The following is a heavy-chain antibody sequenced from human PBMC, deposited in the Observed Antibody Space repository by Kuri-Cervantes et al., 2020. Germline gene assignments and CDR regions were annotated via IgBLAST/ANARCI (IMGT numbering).Heavy chain of an antibody. D-gene: IGHD4-17*01. V-gene: IGHV4-30-4*08. CDR2: IYYSGST. CDR3: ARGGTTVTDYYFDY. J-gene: IGHJ4*02. CDR1: GGSISSGSYY. Sequence: SETLSLTCTVSGGSISSGSYYWSWIRQPAGKGLEWIGYIYYSGSTYYNPSLKGRLTISVDTSKNQFSLKLSSVTAADTAVYYCARGGTTVTDYYFDYWGQGALVTVSS.